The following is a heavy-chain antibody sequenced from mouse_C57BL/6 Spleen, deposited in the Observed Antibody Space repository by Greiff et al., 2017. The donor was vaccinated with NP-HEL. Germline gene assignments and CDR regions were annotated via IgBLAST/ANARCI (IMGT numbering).Heavy chain of an antibody. CDR1: GFTFSSYA. J-gene: IGHJ4*01. D-gene: IGHD1-1*01. V-gene: IGHV5-4*01. Sequence: EVKLQESGGGLVKPGGSLKLSCAASGFTFSSYAMSWVRQTPEKRLAWVATISDGGSYTYYPDNVKGRFTISRDNAKNNLYLQMSHLKSEDTAMYYCARDRGREAMDYWGQGTSVTVSS. CDR3: ARDRGREAMDY. CDR2: ISDGGSYT.